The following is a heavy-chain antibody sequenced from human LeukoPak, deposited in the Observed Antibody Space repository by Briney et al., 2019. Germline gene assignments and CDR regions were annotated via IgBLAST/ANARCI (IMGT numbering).Heavy chain of an antibody. J-gene: IGHJ3*02. CDR3: VRARDLAFGI. V-gene: IGHV4-59*01. CDR2: IYYTGST. CDR1: AGSISGNY. Sequence: KPSETLSLTCTVSAGSISGNYWSWIRQPPGKTLEWIANIYYTGSTIYNPSLKSRVTISVDTSKNQFSLQLRSVTAADTAVYYCVRARDLAFGIWGQGTVVTVSS. D-gene: IGHD2-21*02.